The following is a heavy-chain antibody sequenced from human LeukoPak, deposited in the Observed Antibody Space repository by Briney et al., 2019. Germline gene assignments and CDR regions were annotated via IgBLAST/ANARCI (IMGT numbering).Heavy chain of an antibody. Sequence: PAGTLRLSCAASGFTFSSYSMNWVRQAPGKGLEWVSSISSSSSYIYYADSVKGRFTISRDNAKNSLYLQMNSLRAEDTAVYYCAREDYGDYDPSWYWGQGTLVTVSS. CDR1: GFTFSSYS. V-gene: IGHV3-21*01. CDR2: ISSSSSYI. CDR3: AREDYGDYDPSWY. D-gene: IGHD4-17*01. J-gene: IGHJ4*02.